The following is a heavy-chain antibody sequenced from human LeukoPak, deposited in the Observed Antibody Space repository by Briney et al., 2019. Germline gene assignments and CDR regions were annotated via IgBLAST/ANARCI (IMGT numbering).Heavy chain of an antibody. D-gene: IGHD2-15*01. CDR2: TNGGGDIT. J-gene: IGHJ2*01. Sequence: GGSLKLSCEGSRYSFDSYAMTWVRQAPGKGLEWVSSTNGGGDITYYAESVKGRFTVSRDNSKNTLFLQMNSLRAEDTALYYCTREFCGSRAACAGGFYYDVWGRGTLVTVSS. CDR3: TREFCGSRAACAGGFYYDV. CDR1: RYSFDSYA. V-gene: IGHV3-23*01.